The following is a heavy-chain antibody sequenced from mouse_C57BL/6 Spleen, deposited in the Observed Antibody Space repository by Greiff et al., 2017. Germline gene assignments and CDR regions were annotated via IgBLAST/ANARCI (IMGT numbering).Heavy chain of an antibody. D-gene: IGHD2-4*01. CDR3: ARGGIYYDYPFDY. V-gene: IGHV1-53*01. Sequence: QVQLQQPGTELVKPGASVKLSCKASGYTFTSYWMHWVKQRPGQGLEWIGNINPSNGGPNYNEKFKSKATLTVDKSSSTAYMQLSSLTSEDSAVYYCARGGIYYDYPFDYWGQGTTLTVSS. J-gene: IGHJ2*01. CDR1: GYTFTSYW. CDR2: INPSNGGP.